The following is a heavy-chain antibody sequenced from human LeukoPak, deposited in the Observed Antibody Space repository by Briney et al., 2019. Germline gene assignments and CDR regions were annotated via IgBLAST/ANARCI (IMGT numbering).Heavy chain of an antibody. J-gene: IGHJ4*02. Sequence: ASVKVSCKVSGDIFSTYYTQWVRQAPGEGLEWVGWINTNIGGTNSAPKFQGRVSLTTDTSISTAYLELTRLTSDDTAIYYCARNWELWGQGTLVTVSS. CDR1: GDIFSTYY. CDR3: ARNWEL. CDR2: INTNIGGT. D-gene: IGHD1-26*01. V-gene: IGHV1-2*02.